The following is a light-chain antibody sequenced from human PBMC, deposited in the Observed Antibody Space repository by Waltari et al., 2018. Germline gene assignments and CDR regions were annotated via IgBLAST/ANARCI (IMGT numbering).Light chain of an antibody. CDR2: GAS. J-gene: IGKJ3*01. V-gene: IGKV3-15*01. CDR3: QQYDHWPPA. Sequence: ETVMTPSPATLSVSTGESVILSFRASQTIRSDLAWYQQKPGQSPRLLIYGASTRATAIPARFSGSGSGTEFTLTISSLQSEDFAFYYCQQYDHWPPAFGPGTKVDVK. CDR1: QTIRSD.